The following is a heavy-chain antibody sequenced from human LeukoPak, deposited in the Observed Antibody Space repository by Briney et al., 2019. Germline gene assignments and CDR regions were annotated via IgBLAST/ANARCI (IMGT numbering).Heavy chain of an antibody. CDR3: ASLLTPYHGSGGGGVDV. V-gene: IGHV3-74*01. CDR2: ISGDGSMT. D-gene: IGHD3-10*01. Sequence: GGSLSLSCAASGFTFSTHWMYWVRQAPGKELVWVSRISGDGSMTSYADSVKGRFTISRDNAKDTLFLHMTSLRVEDTAVYSCASLLTPYHGSGGGGVDVWGQGTTVTVSS. J-gene: IGHJ6*02. CDR1: GFTFSTHW.